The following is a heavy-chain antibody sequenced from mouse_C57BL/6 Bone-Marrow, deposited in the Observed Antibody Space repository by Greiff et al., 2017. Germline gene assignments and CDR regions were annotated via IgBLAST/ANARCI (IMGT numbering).Heavy chain of an antibody. Sequence: VQLQESGPELVKPGASVKISCKASGYAFTSSWMNWVKQRPGKGLEWIGRIYPGDGDTNYNGKFKGKDTLTADKSSSTAYMQLSSLTSEDSAVXFSARRGDGNYPSGFAYWGQGTLVTVSA. V-gene: IGHV1-82*01. CDR2: IYPGDGDT. CDR1: GYAFTSSW. D-gene: IGHD2-1*01. CDR3: ARRGDGNYPSGFAY. J-gene: IGHJ3*01.